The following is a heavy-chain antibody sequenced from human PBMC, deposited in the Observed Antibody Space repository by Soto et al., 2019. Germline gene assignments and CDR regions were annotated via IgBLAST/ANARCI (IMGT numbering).Heavy chain of an antibody. CDR3: AKVYQKFIVVAASPDY. CDR1: AFTFSSYA. V-gene: IGHV3-30-3*01. Sequence: QVQLVESGGGVVQPGTSLRLSCAASAFTFSSYAMHWVRQAPGKGLEWVAVISYDGNSKYYADSVKGRFTISRDNSKNTMYLQMNSLRTEDTAVYYCAKVYQKFIVVAASPDYWGQGTLVTVSS. CDR2: ISYDGNSK. D-gene: IGHD2-15*01. J-gene: IGHJ4*02.